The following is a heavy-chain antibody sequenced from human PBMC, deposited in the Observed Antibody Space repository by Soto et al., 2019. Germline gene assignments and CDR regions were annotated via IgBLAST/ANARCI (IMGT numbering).Heavy chain of an antibody. J-gene: IGHJ4*02. CDR1: GGTFSSYA. D-gene: IGHD3-22*01. Sequence: GASVKVSCKASGGTFSSYAISWVRQAPGQGLEWMGGIIPVLHTPNYAQKFQARVTITADESTSTAYMELSNLRSEDTAVYYCARVLYDSSSLPFDNWGQGXQVTVYS. CDR3: ARVLYDSSSLPFDN. CDR2: IIPVLHTP. V-gene: IGHV1-69*13.